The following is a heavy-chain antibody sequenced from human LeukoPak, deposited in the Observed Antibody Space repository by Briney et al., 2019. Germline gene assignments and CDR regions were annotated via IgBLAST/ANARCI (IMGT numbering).Heavy chain of an antibody. J-gene: IGHJ4*02. CDR3: ARVTGYMIEDYFDY. Sequence: SETLSLTCTVSGGSISSYYWSWIRQPPGKGLGWIGSIYYSGSTYYNPSLKSRVTISVDTSKNQFSLKLSSVTAADTAVYYCARVTGYMIEDYFDYWGQGTLVTVSS. CDR2: IYYSGST. CDR1: GGSISSYY. D-gene: IGHD3-22*01. V-gene: IGHV4-59*01.